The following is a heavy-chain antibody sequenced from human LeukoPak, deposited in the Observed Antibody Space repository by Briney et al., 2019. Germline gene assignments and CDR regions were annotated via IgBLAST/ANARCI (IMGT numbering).Heavy chain of an antibody. Sequence: SETLSLTCTVSGGTISSYYWSWIRQPPGKGLEWIGYIRYSGTTNYNPSLKSRVTISVDTSKSQFSLKLTSLAVADTAIYYCAAGGSSFDYWGQGTLVTVSS. CDR3: AAGGSSFDY. CDR1: GGTISSYY. V-gene: IGHV4-59*01. D-gene: IGHD5/OR15-5a*01. J-gene: IGHJ4*02. CDR2: IRYSGTT.